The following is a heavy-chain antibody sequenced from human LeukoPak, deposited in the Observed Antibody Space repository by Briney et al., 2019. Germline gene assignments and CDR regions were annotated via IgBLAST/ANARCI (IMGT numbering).Heavy chain of an antibody. V-gene: IGHV4-59*08. Sequence: SEALSLTCTVSGGSISSYYWSWIRQPPGKGLEWIGYIYYSGSTNYNPSLKSRVTISVDTSKNQFSLKLSSVTAADTAVYYCARGARGSYSYWGQGTLVTVSS. CDR1: GGSISSYY. CDR2: IYYSGST. CDR3: ARGARGSYSY. J-gene: IGHJ4*02. D-gene: IGHD1-26*01.